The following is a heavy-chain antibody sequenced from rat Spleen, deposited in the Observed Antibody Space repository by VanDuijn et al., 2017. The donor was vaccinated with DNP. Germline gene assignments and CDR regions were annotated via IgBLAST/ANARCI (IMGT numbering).Heavy chain of an antibody. CDR3: AWYNNYFDY. Sequence: EVQVLESGGGLVQPGNSLKLSCATSGFTFSTAWMYWYRQFPEKRLEWVARIKAKSNNYATDYTESVKGRFTISRDESKSSIYLHIHNLKKEDTAIYYCAWYNNYFDYWGQGVMVTVSS. V-gene: IGHV6-6*01. CDR1: GFTFSTAW. CDR2: IKAKSNNYAT. D-gene: IGHD1-10*01. J-gene: IGHJ2*01.